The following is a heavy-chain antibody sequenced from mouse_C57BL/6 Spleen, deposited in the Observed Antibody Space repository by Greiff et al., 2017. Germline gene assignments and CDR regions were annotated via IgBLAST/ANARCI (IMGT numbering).Heavy chain of an antibody. J-gene: IGHJ1*03. CDR2: IYPGDGDT. D-gene: IGHD1-1*01. V-gene: IGHV1-82*01. Sequence: VKLQQSGPELVKPGASVKISCKASGYAFSSSWMNWVKQRPGKGLEWIGRIYPGDGDTNYNGKFKGKATLTADKSSSTAYMQLSSLTSEDSAVYFCARYYYGSSDWYFDVWGTGTTVTVSS. CDR1: GYAFSSSW. CDR3: ARYYYGSSDWYFDV.